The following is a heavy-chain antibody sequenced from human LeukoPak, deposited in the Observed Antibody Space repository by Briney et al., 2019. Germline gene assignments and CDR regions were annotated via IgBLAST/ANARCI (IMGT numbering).Heavy chain of an antibody. J-gene: IGHJ5*02. CDR3: AKGSTGGKVDWFDP. CDR1: GFVYSDYT. CDR2: FTALGGT. Sequence: GGSLTLSCAASGFVYSDYTMMWVRQAPVKGLQWLATFTALGGTYYADSVRGRFTISRDNSRNTLSLHMYSLTAEDTAMYYCAKGSTGGKVDWFDPWGQGTLVTVSS. D-gene: IGHD4-23*01. V-gene: IGHV3-23*01.